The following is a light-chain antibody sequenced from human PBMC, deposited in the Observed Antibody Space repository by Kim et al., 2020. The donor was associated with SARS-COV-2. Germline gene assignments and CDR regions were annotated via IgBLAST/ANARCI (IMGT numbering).Light chain of an antibody. CDR1: QTVSNNY. CDR2: GAS. CDR3: QQYGTTPYT. J-gene: IGKJ2*01. Sequence: VLTQSPATLSVSHGQTATLSCRASQTVSNNYIAWFRQKPGQPPRLLVYGASTRTPGIPDRFVGSGSGTDFTLTITRLDPEDFAVFYCQQYGTTPYTFGQGTKLEI. V-gene: IGKV3-20*01.